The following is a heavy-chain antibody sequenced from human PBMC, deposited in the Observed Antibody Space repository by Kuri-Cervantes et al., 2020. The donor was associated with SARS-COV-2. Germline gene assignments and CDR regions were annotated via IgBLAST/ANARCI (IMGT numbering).Heavy chain of an antibody. CDR3: AGDQWNPSWYKY. J-gene: IGHJ4*02. Sequence: SETLSLTCAVSGGSISSGGYSWSWIRQPPGKGLEWIGSIYYSGSTYYNPSLKSRVAISVDTTKNQLSLKLYSVTAADTAVYFCAGDQWNPSWYKYWGQGTLVTVSS. V-gene: IGHV4-30-2*03. CDR1: GGSISSGGYS. D-gene: IGHD6-13*01. CDR2: IYYSGST.